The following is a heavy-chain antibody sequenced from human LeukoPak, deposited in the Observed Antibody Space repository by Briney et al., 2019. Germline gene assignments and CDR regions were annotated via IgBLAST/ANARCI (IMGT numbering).Heavy chain of an antibody. CDR2: IYPGDSDT. J-gene: IGHJ3*02. CDR1: GYSFTSYW. Sequence: GESLKISCKGSGYSFTSYWIGWVRQMPGKGLEWMGIIYPGDSDTRYSPSFQGQVTISDDKSISTDYLQWSSLKASDTAMYYCARYYYGSGRYHDAFDIWGQGTMVTVSS. V-gene: IGHV5-51*01. D-gene: IGHD3-10*01. CDR3: ARYYYGSGRYHDAFDI.